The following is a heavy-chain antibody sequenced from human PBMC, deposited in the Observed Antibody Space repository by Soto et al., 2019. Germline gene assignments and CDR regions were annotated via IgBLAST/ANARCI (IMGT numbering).Heavy chain of an antibody. CDR2: IWYDGSNK. CDR3: ARDKSIAARDYYGMDV. Sequence: GGSLRLSCAASGFTFSSYGMHWVRQAPGKGLEWVAVIWYDGSNKYYADSVKGRFTISRDNSKNTLYLQMNSLRAEDTAVYYCARDKSIAARDYYGMDVWGQGTTVTVSS. J-gene: IGHJ6*02. CDR1: GFTFSSYG. D-gene: IGHD6-6*01. V-gene: IGHV3-33*01.